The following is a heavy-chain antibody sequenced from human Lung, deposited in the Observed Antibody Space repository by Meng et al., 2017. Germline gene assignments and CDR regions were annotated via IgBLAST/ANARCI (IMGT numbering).Heavy chain of an antibody. CDR1: GFTFTNHW. D-gene: IGHD1-1*01. CDR2: VNPDGNDV. J-gene: IGHJ1*01. Sequence: VQLVESGGGLVQPGGSLRLSCAASGFTFTNHWMHWVRQVPGKGLVWVSRVNPDGNDVNYVDSAKGRFTISRDNAKDTVFLQMNNLSGDDTAVYYCTNDRLSEWGQGTLVTVSS. V-gene: IGHV3-74*01. CDR3: TNDRLSE.